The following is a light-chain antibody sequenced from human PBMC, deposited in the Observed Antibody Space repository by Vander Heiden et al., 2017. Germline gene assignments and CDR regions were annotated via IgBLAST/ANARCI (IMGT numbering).Light chain of an antibody. Sequence: DIQMTQSPSTLSASVGDRVTITCRASQSISSWLAWYQQKHGKAPKLLIYDASSLESGVPSRFSGSGSGTEFTLTISSLQPDDFATYYCQQENSYSWTFGQGTKVEIK. J-gene: IGKJ1*01. CDR3: QQENSYSWT. V-gene: IGKV1-5*01. CDR1: QSISSW. CDR2: DAS.